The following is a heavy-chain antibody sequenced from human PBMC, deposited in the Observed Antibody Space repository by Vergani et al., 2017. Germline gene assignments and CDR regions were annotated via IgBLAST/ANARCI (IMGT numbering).Heavy chain of an antibody. V-gene: IGHV3-48*01. CDR2: ISSSSSTI. CDR3: ARDPSSVTTLGANWFYP. J-gene: IGHJ5*02. CDR1: GFTFSSYS. Sequence: EVQLVESGGGLVQPGGSLRLSCAASGFTFSSYSMNWVRQAPGKGLEWVSYISSSSSTIYYADSVKGRFTISRDNAKNSLYLQMNSLRAEDTAVYYCARDPSSVTTLGANWFYPWGQGTLVTVSS. D-gene: IGHD4-17*01.